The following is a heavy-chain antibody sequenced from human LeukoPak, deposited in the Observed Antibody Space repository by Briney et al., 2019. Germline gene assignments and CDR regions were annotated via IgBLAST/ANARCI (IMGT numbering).Heavy chain of an antibody. J-gene: IGHJ4*02. D-gene: IGHD3-10*01. CDR3: ARDYYGSGSHRPYFDY. CDR1: GGSISSYY. Sequence: SETLSLTCTVSGGSISSYYWSWIRQPAGKGLEWIGRIYTSGSTNYNSSLKSRVTMSVDTSKNQFSLKLSSVTAADTAVYYCARDYYGSGSHRPYFDYWGQGTLVTVSS. CDR2: IYTSGST. V-gene: IGHV4-4*07.